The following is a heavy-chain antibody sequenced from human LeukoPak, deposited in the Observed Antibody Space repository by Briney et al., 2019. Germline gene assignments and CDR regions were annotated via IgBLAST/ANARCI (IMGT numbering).Heavy chain of an antibody. Sequence: SETLSLTCTVSGGSISSSSYYWGWIPQPPGKGLEWIGSIYYSGSTYYNPSLKSRVTISVDTSKNQFSLKLSSVTAADTAVYYCARAYDSSGYYFDYWGQGTLVTVSS. CDR1: GGSISSSSYY. J-gene: IGHJ4*02. CDR2: IYYSGST. V-gene: IGHV4-39*07. CDR3: ARAYDSSGYYFDY. D-gene: IGHD3-22*01.